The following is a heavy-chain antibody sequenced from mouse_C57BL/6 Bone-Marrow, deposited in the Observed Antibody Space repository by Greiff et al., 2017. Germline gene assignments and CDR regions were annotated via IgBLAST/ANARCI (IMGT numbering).Heavy chain of an antibody. CDR3: ARANWDWYFDV. D-gene: IGHD4-1*01. CDR2: SRNKANDYTT. J-gene: IGHJ1*01. CDR1: GFTFSDFY. Sequence: EVKLMESGGGLVQPGGSLRLSCATSGFTFSDFYMEWVRQPPGKRLEWIAASRNKANDYTTEYSASVKGRFIVSRDTSQSILYLQMNALRAEDTAIYYCARANWDWYFDVWGEGTTVTVSS. V-gene: IGHV7-1*02.